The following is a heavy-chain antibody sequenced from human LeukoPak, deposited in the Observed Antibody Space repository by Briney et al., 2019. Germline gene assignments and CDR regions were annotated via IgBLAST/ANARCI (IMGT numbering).Heavy chain of an antibody. CDR2: INPNSGGT. CDR3: ARPNSGSYSH. J-gene: IGHJ4*02. Sequence: GASVTVSCKASGYTFTGYYMHWVRQAPGQGLEWMGWINPNSGGTNYAQKFQGRVTMTRDTSISTAYMELSRLRSDDTAVYYCARPNSGSYSHWGQGTLVTVSS. CDR1: GYTFTGYY. V-gene: IGHV1-2*02. D-gene: IGHD1-26*01.